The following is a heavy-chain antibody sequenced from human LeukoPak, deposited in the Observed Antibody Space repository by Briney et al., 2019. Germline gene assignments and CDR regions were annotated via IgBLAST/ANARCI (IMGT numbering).Heavy chain of an antibody. CDR1: GGSISSSNW. Sequence: PSETLSLTCAVSGGSISSSNWWSWVRQPPGKGLVWIGEIYHSGGTNYNPSLKSRVTISVDKSKNQFSLKLSSVTAADTAVYYCARVGSTVTTSDYWGQGTLVTVSS. CDR2: IYHSGGT. V-gene: IGHV4-4*02. CDR3: ARVGSTVTTSDY. D-gene: IGHD4-17*01. J-gene: IGHJ4*02.